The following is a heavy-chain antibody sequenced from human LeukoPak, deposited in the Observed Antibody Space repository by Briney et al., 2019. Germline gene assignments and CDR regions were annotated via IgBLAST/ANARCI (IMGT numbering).Heavy chain of an antibody. J-gene: IGHJ4*02. CDR2: IASDGSST. D-gene: IGHD4-23*01. CDR3: ARGRPHGNDY. V-gene: IGHV3-74*01. CDR1: GFTFRSYW. Sequence: GSLRLSCAASGFTFRSYWVNWVRPAPGKGLVWVSRIASDGSSTTYADSVKGRFSISRDNAKNTLYLQMNSLRVEDTAVYYCARGRPHGNDYWGQGTLVTVSS.